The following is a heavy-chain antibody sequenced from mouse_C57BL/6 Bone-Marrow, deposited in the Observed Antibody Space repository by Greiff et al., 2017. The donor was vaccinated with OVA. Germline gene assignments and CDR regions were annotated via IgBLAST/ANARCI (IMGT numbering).Heavy chain of an antibody. V-gene: IGHV1-63*01. J-gene: IGHJ1*03. CDR1: GYTFTNYW. CDR2: IYPGGGYT. CDR3: ARWDYDGWYFDV. Sequence: VQLQQSGAELVRPGTSVKMSCKASGYTFTNYWIGWAKQRPGHGLEWIGDIYPGGGYTNYNEKFKGKATLTADKSSSTAYMQFSSLPSEDSAIYYCARWDYDGWYFDVWGTGTTVTVSS. D-gene: IGHD2-4*01.